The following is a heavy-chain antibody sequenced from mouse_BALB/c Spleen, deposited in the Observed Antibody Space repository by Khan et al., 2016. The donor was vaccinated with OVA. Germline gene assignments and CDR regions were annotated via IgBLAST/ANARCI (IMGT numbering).Heavy chain of an antibody. CDR1: GDTFISYY. CDR3: GISYYGSFWYFDG. D-gene: IGHD1-1*01. Sequence: QVQLQQSGLELVNPGASVKMSCKASGDTFISYYIHWVKQRPGQGLEWIGWIYPGDGRTKYNEKFKGKTTLTADKSSSTAYMLLSSLTSEDSAIYVGGISYYGSFWYFDGWGAGTTVTGSS. J-gene: IGHJ1*01. V-gene: IGHV1S56*01. CDR2: IYPGDGRT.